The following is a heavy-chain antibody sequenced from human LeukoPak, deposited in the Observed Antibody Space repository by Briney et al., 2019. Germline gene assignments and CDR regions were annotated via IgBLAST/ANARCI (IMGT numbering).Heavy chain of an antibody. J-gene: IGHJ4*02. CDR3: ARGTYYDSSGYQY. CDR2: ISSSSSYI. D-gene: IGHD3-22*01. CDR1: GFTFSSYS. V-gene: IGHV3-21*01. Sequence: GGSLRLSCAASGFTFSSYSMNWVRQAPGKGLEWVSSISSSSSYIYYADSVKGRFTISRDNAKNSPYLQMNSLRAEDTAVYYCARGTYYDSSGYQYWGQGTLVTVSS.